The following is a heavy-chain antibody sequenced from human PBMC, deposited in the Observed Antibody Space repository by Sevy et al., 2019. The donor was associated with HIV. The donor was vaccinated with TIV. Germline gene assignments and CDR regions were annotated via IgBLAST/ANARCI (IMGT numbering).Heavy chain of an antibody. CDR1: GFTFDDYA. J-gene: IGHJ4*02. CDR3: AKGGSSWLYYFDY. CDR2: ISWNSGSI. V-gene: IGHV3-9*01. D-gene: IGHD6-13*01. Sequence: GGSLRLSCAASGFTFDDYAMHWVRQAPGKGLERVSGISWNSGSIGYADSVKGRFTISRDNAKNSLYLQMNSLRAEDTALYYCAKGGSSWLYYFDYWGQGTLVTVSS.